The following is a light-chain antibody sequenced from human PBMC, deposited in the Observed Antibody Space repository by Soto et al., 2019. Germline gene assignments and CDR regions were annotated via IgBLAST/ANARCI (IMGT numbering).Light chain of an antibody. Sequence: QSVLTQSPSASASLGASVELTCTLSSGHNSYAIAWHQQQPEKGPRYLMKLNSDGSHTKGDGIPDRFSGSSSGAERYLTISSLQSEDEADYYCQTWGTGIRVFGGGTKLTVL. CDR2: LNSDGSH. V-gene: IGLV4-69*01. J-gene: IGLJ3*02. CDR1: SGHNSYA. CDR3: QTWGTGIRV.